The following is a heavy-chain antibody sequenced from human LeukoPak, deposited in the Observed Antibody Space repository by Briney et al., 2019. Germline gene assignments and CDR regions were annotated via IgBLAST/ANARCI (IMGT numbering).Heavy chain of an antibody. Sequence: SETLSLTCAVSGGSFSGYYWSWIRQPPGKGLEWIGEINHSGSTNYNPSLKSRVTISVDTSKNQFSLKLSSVTAADTAVYYCARGPVRYFDWLLNHPYFDYWGQGTLVTVSS. V-gene: IGHV4-34*01. J-gene: IGHJ4*02. CDR2: INHSGST. CDR3: ARGPVRYFDWLLNHPYFDY. D-gene: IGHD3-9*01. CDR1: GGSFSGYY.